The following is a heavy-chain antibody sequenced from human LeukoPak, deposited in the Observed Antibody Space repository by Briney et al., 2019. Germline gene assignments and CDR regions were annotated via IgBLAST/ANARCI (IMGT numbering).Heavy chain of an antibody. V-gene: IGHV4-30-2*01. CDR1: GGSISSGGYY. D-gene: IGHD3-10*01. CDR2: IYHSGST. Sequence: SETLSLTCTVSGGSISSGGYYWSWIRQPPGKGLEWSGYIYHSGSTYYNPSLKSRVTISVDRSKNQFSLKLSSVTAADTAVYYCARGPLWFGDAFDIWGQGTMVTVSS. J-gene: IGHJ3*02. CDR3: ARGPLWFGDAFDI.